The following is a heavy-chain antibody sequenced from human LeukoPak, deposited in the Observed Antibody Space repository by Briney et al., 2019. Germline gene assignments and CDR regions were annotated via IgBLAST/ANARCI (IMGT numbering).Heavy chain of an antibody. V-gene: IGHV1-18*01. D-gene: IGHD2-15*01. CDR2: ISTNSGH. Sequence: GASVKVSCKPSGYTFSNFGISWVRQAPGQGLEWMGWISTNSGHKAQKFQDRLTMTTDTSTTTSYMELRSLRSDDTAVYYCARDFFQSGGSWYDCFDPWGQGTLVTVSS. J-gene: IGHJ5*02. CDR3: ARDFFQSGGSWYDCFDP. CDR1: GYTFSNFG.